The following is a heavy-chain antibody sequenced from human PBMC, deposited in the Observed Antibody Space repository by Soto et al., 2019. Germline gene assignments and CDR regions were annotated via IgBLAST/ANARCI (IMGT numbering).Heavy chain of an antibody. J-gene: IGHJ4*02. CDR2: ISSNGGST. D-gene: IGHD5-12*01. V-gene: IGHV3-64*01. CDR1: GFTFSSYA. Sequence: GGSLRLSCAASGFTFSSYAMHWVRQAPGKGLEYVSAISSNGGSTYYANSVKGRFTISRDNSKNTLYLQMGSLRAEDMAVYYCARAQNIVATFFDYWGQGTLVTVSS. CDR3: ARAQNIVATFFDY.